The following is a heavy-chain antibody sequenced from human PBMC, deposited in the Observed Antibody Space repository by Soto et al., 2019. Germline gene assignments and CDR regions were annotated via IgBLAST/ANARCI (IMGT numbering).Heavy chain of an antibody. CDR3: AKALRAGGNYGFCSDF. CDR2: SSATGCGT. V-gene: IGHV3-23*01. Sequence: EVQLLESGGGLVQPGGSLRLSCAASGFTFRSYGMTWVRQAPGKGLEWVSFSSATGCGTYYADSVKGRFTISRDNSKNTLYLQIPNLRAYDTAVYYCAKALRAGGNYGFCSDFWGQGALVIVSS. CDR1: GFTFRSYG. J-gene: IGHJ4*02. D-gene: IGHD1-7*01.